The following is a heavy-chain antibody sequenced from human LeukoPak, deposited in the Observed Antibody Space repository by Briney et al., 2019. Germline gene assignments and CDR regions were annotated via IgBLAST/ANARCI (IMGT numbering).Heavy chain of an antibody. V-gene: IGHV4-39*01. J-gene: IGHJ4*02. Sequence: PSETVSLTCTVSGGSISSSTYYWDWIRQSPGKGLEWIGSLYYTGTTYYNPSLKGRVSISVDTSKNQFSLKLSSVTAADTAVYYCTRKQWLAPFDYWGRGTLVTVSS. D-gene: IGHD6-19*01. CDR1: GGSISSSTYY. CDR3: TRKQWLAPFDY. CDR2: LYYTGTT.